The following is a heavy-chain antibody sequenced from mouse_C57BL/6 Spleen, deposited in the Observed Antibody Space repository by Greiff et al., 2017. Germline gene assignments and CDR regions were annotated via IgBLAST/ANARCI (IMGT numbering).Heavy chain of an antibody. V-gene: IGHV1-69*01. CDR2: IDPSDSYT. D-gene: IGHD3-2*02. J-gene: IGHJ2*01. CDR1: GYTFTSYW. CDR3: ARGTAQAPDY. Sequence: QVQLQQPGAELVMPGASVKLSCKASGYTFTSYWMHWVKQRPGQGLEWIGEIDPSDSYTNYNQKFKGKSTVTVDKSSSTAYMQLSSLTSEDSAVYYCARGTAQAPDYWGQGTTLTVSS.